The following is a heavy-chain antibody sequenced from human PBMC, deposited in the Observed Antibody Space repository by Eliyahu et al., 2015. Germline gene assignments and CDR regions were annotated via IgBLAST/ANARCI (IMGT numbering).Heavy chain of an antibody. D-gene: IGHD6-13*01. CDR2: ISDDGSKK. Sequence: QVQLVESGGGVVQPGRSLRLSCAASGFTFSTYGMHWVRQAPGKGLEWVAVISDDGSKKHYADSVKGRFTISRDNSKNTLYLQMSSLRPDDMAVYYCARGRPGAADQHFDCWGQGTLVTVSS. CDR1: GFTFSTYG. CDR3: ARGRPGAADQHFDC. V-gene: IGHV3-30*03. J-gene: IGHJ4*02.